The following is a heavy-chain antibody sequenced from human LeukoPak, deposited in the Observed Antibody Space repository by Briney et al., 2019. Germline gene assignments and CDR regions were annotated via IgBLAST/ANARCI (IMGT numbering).Heavy chain of an antibody. CDR1: GVTFSSYA. D-gene: IGHD2-15*01. V-gene: IGHV3-23*01. CDR2: ITASGSST. CDR3: AKDVSPLGWYLDF. J-gene: IGHJ4*02. Sequence: GGTLRLSCAASGVTFSSYAMTWVRQAPGKGLDWVATITASGSSTFNADSEKGRITISRDNSKNTLYLLVDSLRAEATAIYYCAKDVSPLGWYLDFWGQGVPVTVSS.